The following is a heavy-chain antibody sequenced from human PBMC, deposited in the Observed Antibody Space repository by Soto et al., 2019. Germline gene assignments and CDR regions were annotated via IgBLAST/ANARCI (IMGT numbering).Heavy chain of an antibody. Sequence: ASVKVSFKASGYTFTSYGISWLRQAPGQGLEWMGWISAYNGNTNYAQKLQGRVTMTTDTSTSTAYMELRSLRSDDTAVYYCARGGTYYDFWSGYNWFDPWGQGTLVTVSS. CDR3: ARGGTYYDFWSGYNWFDP. CDR2: ISAYNGNT. V-gene: IGHV1-18*04. D-gene: IGHD3-3*01. CDR1: GYTFTSYG. J-gene: IGHJ5*02.